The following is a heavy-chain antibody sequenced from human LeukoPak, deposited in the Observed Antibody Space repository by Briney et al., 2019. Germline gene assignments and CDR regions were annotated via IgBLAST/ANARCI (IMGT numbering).Heavy chain of an antibody. V-gene: IGHV3-21*01. J-gene: IGHJ3*02. Sequence: GGSLRLSCAASGFTFSSYSMNWVRQAPGKGLEWVSSISSSSSYIYYADSVKGRFTISRDNAKNSLYLQMNSLRAEDTAVYYCARDGPQLVQICAFDIWGQGTMVTVSS. D-gene: IGHD6-13*01. CDR1: GFTFSSYS. CDR3: ARDGPQLVQICAFDI. CDR2: ISSSSSYI.